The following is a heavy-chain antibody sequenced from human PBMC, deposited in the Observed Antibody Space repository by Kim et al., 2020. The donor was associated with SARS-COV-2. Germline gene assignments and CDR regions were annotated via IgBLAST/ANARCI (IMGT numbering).Heavy chain of an antibody. J-gene: IGHJ1*01. D-gene: IGHD3-22*01. CDR3: ARDRRYYYDSSGLYFQH. Sequence: SVKVSCKASGGTFSSYAISWVRQAPGQGLEWMGGIIPIFGTANYAQKFQGRVTITADESTSTAYMELSSLRSEDTAVYYCARDRRYYYDSSGLYFQHWGQGTLVTVSS. CDR2: IIPIFGTA. CDR1: GGTFSSYA. V-gene: IGHV1-69*13.